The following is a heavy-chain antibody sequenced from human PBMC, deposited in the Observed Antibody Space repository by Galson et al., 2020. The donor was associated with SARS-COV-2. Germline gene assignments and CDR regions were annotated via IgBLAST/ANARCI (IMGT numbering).Heavy chain of an antibody. CDR1: GFTFDDYA. V-gene: IGHV3-9*01. J-gene: IGHJ5*02. Sequence: SLKISCAASGFTFDDYAMHWVRQPPGTGLEWVSGISWNSVNIGYADSVKGRFTISRDNAKNSLFLLMNSLKVEDTAFYYCVKDTSPLPVAVIHNWFDPWGQGTLVTVSS. CDR3: VKDTSPLPVAVIHNWFDP. D-gene: IGHD2-15*01. CDR2: ISWNSVNI.